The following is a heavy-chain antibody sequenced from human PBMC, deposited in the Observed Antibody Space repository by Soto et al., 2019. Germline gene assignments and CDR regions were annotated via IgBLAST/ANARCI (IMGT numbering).Heavy chain of an antibody. J-gene: IGHJ4*02. CDR3: ARLLGTSGYLDY. D-gene: IGHD3-3*01. CDR1: GFTCSSYG. Sequence: GGSLRLSCAASGFTCSSYGMHWVRQAPGKGLEWVAVIWYDGSNKYYADSVKGRFTISRDNSKNTLYLQMNSLRAEDTAVYYCARLLGTSGYLDYWGQGTLVTVSS. CDR2: IWYDGSNK. V-gene: IGHV3-33*01.